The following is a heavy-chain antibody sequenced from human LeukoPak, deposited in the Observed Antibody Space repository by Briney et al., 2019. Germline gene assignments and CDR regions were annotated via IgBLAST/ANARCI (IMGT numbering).Heavy chain of an antibody. CDR1: GFTFSDYY. J-gene: IGHJ6*02. CDR2: IYSDGRA. V-gene: IGHV3-66*04. CDR3: ARQTTVVTTWDV. D-gene: IGHD4-23*01. Sequence: GGSLRLSCAASGFTFSDYYMSWIRQAPGKGLEWVSIIYSDGRAFYADAVKGRFSMSRDNSKNTVYVQMNSLRAGDTAVYYCARQTTVVTTWDVWGQGTTVTVSS.